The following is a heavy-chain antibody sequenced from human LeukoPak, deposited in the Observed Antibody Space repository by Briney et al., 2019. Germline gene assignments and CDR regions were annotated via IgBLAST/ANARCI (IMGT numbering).Heavy chain of an antibody. J-gene: IGHJ4*02. CDR2: IYYSGST. Sequence: SETLSLTCTVSGGSISSGGYYWSWIRQHRGKGLEWIGYIYYSGSTYYNPSLKSRVTISVDTSKNQFSLKLSSVTAADTAVYYCARRYCSSTSCYCYFDYWGQGTLVTVSS. V-gene: IGHV4-31*03. D-gene: IGHD2-2*01. CDR1: GGSISSGGYY. CDR3: ARRYCSSTSCYCYFDY.